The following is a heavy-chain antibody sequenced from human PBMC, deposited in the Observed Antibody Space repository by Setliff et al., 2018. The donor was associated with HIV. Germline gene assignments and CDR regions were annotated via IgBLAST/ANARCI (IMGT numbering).Heavy chain of an antibody. Sequence: SETLSLTCTVSGGSISGHYWSWIRQPPGKGLEWIAYIFYTGSTNYNPSLKSRVTISVDSSKNQFSMSLSSVTAADTAVYYCARLPDINSWPFDYWARGTLVTVSS. CDR2: IFYTGST. J-gene: IGHJ4*02. V-gene: IGHV4-59*11. CDR1: GGSISGHY. CDR3: ARLPDINSWPFDY. D-gene: IGHD6-13*01.